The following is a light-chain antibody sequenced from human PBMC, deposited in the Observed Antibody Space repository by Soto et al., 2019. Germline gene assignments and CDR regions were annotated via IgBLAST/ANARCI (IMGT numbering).Light chain of an antibody. CDR3: QQSYSNTQT. CDR2: VAS. CDR1: QSISTY. Sequence: DIQMTQSPSSLSASVGDRVTITCRASQSISTYLNWYQQKPGKAPKLLILVASTLPSGVPSRVSGSGSGTDFTLNISSLQPEDFATYYCQQSYSNTQTCGQGTKVEIK. V-gene: IGKV1-39*01. J-gene: IGKJ1*01.